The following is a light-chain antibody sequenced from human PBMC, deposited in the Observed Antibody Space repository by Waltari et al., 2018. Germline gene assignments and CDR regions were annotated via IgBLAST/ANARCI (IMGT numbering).Light chain of an antibody. CDR2: SNS. J-gene: IGLJ3*02. V-gene: IGLV1-44*01. CDR3: AIWDDSLNGV. Sequence: QSVLTQPPSASGTPGQRVTISCSGSSPNIGTTAVNWYQQVPGKAPKLLTYSNSQRPSGVPGRFAGSKSGTSASLAISGLQSEDEADYYCAIWDDSLNGVFGGGTTLTVL. CDR1: SPNIGTTA.